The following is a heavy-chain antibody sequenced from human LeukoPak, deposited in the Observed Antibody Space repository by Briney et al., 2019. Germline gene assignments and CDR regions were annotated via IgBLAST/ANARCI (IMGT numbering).Heavy chain of an antibody. D-gene: IGHD6-19*01. CDR3: ARANSDWRYFDS. V-gene: IGHV6-1*01. CDR1: GDSVSSNSAS. Sequence: SQTLSLTCAISGDSVSSNSASWNWIRQSPSRGLEWLGKTYYRSKWYNDYALSVKSRLTFNPDTSKNHFSLQLNSLIPEDTAVYYCARANSDWRYFDSWGQGTLVTVSS. CDR2: TYYRSKWYN. J-gene: IGHJ4*02.